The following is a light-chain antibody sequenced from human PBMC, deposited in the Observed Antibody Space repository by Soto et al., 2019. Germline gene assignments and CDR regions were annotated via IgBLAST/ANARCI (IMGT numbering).Light chain of an antibody. Sequence: EIVLTQFPDSLSVSLGERAAINCKSSWIVLNPATTKSPLVLYQHKPGQPPVLLIHWAPVRASGVPDRFSGSGSGTEFSLTISGLQAEDVAFYYCQQFYAVPRTFGPGTAVDIK. CDR3: QQFYAVPRT. CDR2: WAP. V-gene: IGKV4-1*01. CDR1: WIVLNPATTKSP. J-gene: IGKJ3*01.